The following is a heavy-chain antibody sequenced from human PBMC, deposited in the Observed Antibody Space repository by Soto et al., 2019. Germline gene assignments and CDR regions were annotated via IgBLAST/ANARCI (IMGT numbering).Heavy chain of an antibody. Sequence: EVQLVESGGGLVQPGRSLRLSCVASGFTFDDFAMHWVRQAPGKGLEWVSDITWNSGFIGYADSVKGRFTISRDNAKNSLYLQMNSLRVEDTALYHCVRGYCSSSSCLRTAYYYMDVWGKGTTVTVSS. CDR1: GFTFDDFA. CDR3: VRGYCSSSSCLRTAYYYMDV. V-gene: IGHV3-9*01. J-gene: IGHJ6*03. CDR2: ITWNSGFI. D-gene: IGHD2-2*01.